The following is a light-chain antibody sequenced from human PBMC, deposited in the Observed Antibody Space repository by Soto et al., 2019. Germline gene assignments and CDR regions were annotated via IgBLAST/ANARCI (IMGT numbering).Light chain of an antibody. CDR1: QSVDNN. CDR3: QQRSNWPPIT. V-gene: IGKV3-11*01. Sequence: EIVLTHSPAILALSPLERVTLXYWASQSVDNNLVWYQQRAGQSPRLLIHYSSTRATDVPARFSGSGSGTDFTLTISSLEPEDFAVYYCQQRSNWPPITFGQGTRLE. CDR2: YSS. J-gene: IGKJ5*01.